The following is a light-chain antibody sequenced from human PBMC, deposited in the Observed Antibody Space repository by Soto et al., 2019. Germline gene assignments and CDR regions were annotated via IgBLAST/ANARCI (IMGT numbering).Light chain of an antibody. V-gene: IGKV3-20*01. CDR1: QSVSNTY. CDR2: GAS. J-gene: IGKJ1*01. Sequence: EIVLTQSACTLSLSAGERATLSWGASQSVSNTYLAWYQQKPGQAPRLLIYGASSRASGIPDRFSGSGYGTDFTLTISRLEPEDFVVYYCQQYGSSPWTFGQGTKVDIK. CDR3: QQYGSSPWT.